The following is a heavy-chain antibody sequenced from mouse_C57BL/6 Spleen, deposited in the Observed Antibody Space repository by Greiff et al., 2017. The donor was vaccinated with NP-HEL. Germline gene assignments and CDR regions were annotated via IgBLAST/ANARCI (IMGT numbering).Heavy chain of an antibody. Sequence: QVQLQQPGAELVKPGASVKMSCKASGYTFTSYWITWVKQRPGQGLEWIGQIYPGDGDTNYNGKFKGKATLTADKSSSTAYMQLSSLTSEDSAVYFCASYYGSSYVRYYFDYWGQGTTLTVSS. CDR1: GYTFTSYW. CDR3: ASYYGSSYVRYYFDY. J-gene: IGHJ2*01. V-gene: IGHV1-55*01. CDR2: IYPGDGDT. D-gene: IGHD1-1*01.